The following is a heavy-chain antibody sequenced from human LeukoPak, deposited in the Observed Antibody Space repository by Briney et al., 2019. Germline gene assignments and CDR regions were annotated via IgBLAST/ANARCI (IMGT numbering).Heavy chain of an antibody. CDR1: GFTLSSYA. J-gene: IGHJ4*02. D-gene: IGHD3-22*01. Sequence: GGSLRLSCAASGFTLSSYAMSWVRQAPGKGREWVSATSGSGCSTYYADSVKGRFTISRDNSKNTLYLQMNSLRAEDTAVYYCAKDSSNLYYDSSGYLHYWGQGTLVTVSS. CDR3: AKDSSNLYYDSSGYLHY. V-gene: IGHV3-23*01. CDR2: TSGSGCST.